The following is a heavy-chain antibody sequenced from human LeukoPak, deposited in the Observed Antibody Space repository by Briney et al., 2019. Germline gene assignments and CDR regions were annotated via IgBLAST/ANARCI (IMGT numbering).Heavy chain of an antibody. J-gene: IGHJ2*01. CDR1: GFTFSSYS. CDR3: AGDRWGYWYFDL. CDR2: IYSGGTT. Sequence: GGSPRLSCAASGFTFSSYSMNWVRQAPGKGLEWVSVIYSGGTTYYADSVKGRFTISRDESKNTLYLQMNSLRAEDTAVYYCAGDRWGYWYFDLWGRGTLVTVSS. V-gene: IGHV3-53*01. D-gene: IGHD4-23*01.